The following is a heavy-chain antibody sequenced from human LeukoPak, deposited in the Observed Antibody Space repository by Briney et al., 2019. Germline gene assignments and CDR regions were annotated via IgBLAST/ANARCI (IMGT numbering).Heavy chain of an antibody. D-gene: IGHD3-22*01. V-gene: IGHV4-38-2*01. CDR1: GYSISSGYY. J-gene: IGHJ3*02. CDR3: ARRSGSRGYYGAFDI. Sequence: SETLSLTCAVSGYSISSGYYWGWIRQPPGKGLEWIGSIYHSGSTYYNPSLKSRVTISVDTSKNQFSLKLSSVTAADTAVYYCARRSGSRGYYGAFDIWGQGTMVTVSS. CDR2: IYHSGST.